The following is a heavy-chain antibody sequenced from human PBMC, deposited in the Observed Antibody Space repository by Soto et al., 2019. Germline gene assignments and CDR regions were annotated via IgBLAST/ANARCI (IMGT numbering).Heavy chain of an antibody. CDR1: GFTFSSYS. CDR2: ISSSSSYI. J-gene: IGHJ4*02. D-gene: IGHD3-9*01. CDR3: ARDNILTGYPSHYFDY. V-gene: IGHV3-21*01. Sequence: EVQLVESGGGLVKPGGSLRLSCAASGFTFSSYSMNWVRQAPGKGLEWVSSISSSSSYIYYADSVKGRFTISRDNAKNSLYLQMNSLRAEDTAVYYCARDNILTGYPSHYFDYWGQGTLVTVSS.